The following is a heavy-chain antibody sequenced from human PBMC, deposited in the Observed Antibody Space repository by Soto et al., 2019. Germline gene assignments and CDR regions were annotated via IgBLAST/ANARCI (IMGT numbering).Heavy chain of an antibody. Sequence: PGGSLRLSCAVSGFTFSSYEMNWVRQAPGKGLEWVSYISASGYDTYYADSVKGRFIMSRDNANNSLCLQLNSLRADDTAVYYCARSSRRFLRAFDIWGQGTLVTVS. CDR2: ISASGYDT. J-gene: IGHJ3*02. D-gene: IGHD3-3*01. CDR1: GFTFSSYE. V-gene: IGHV3-48*03. CDR3: ARSSRRFLRAFDI.